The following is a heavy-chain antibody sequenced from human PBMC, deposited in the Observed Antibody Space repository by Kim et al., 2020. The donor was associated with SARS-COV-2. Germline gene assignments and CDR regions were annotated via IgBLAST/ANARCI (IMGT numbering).Heavy chain of an antibody. V-gene: IGHV1-18*04. CDR3: AREYYYDSSGYQTFDY. J-gene: IGHJ4*02. CDR2: ISAYNGNT. Sequence: ASVKVSCKASGYTFTSYGISWVRQAPGQGLEWMGWISAYNGNTNYAQKLQGRVTMTTDTSTSTAYMELRSLRSDDTAVYYCAREYYYDSSGYQTFDYWGQGTLVTVSS. CDR1: GYTFTSYG. D-gene: IGHD3-22*01.